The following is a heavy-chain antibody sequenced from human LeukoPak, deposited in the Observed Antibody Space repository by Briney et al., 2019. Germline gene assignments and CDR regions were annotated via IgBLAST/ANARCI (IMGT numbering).Heavy chain of an antibody. V-gene: IGHV3-7*03. J-gene: IGHJ6*02. CDR1: GFTFSNYW. D-gene: IGHD3-16*01. CDR3: ARGGGLDV. CDR2: IQQDGSEK. Sequence: GGSLRLSCAASGFTFSNYWMSWVRQAPGKGLEWVANIQQDGSEKYCVDSVKGRFTISRDNAKNSLCLQMSNLRAEDTAVYFCARGGGLDVWGQGATVTVSS.